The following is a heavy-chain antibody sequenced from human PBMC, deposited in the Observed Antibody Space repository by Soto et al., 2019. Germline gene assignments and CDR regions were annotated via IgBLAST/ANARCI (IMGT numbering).Heavy chain of an antibody. CDR3: AKDSDFWSGYYFGYVDY. CDR2: ISYDGSNK. CDR1: GFTFSSYG. D-gene: IGHD3-3*01. J-gene: IGHJ4*02. Sequence: QVQLVESGGGVVQPGRSLRLSCAASGFTFSSYGMHWVRQAPGKGLEWVAVISYDGSNKYYADSVKGRFTISRDNSKNTLYLQMNSLRAEDMAVYYCAKDSDFWSGYYFGYVDYWGQGTLVTVSS. V-gene: IGHV3-30*18.